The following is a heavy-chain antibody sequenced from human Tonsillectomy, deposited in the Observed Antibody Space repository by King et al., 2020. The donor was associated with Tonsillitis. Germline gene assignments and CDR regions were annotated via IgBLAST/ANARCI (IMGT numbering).Heavy chain of an antibody. J-gene: IGHJ3*02. CDR2: ISGIGTSA. CDR1: GFTFSSYA. CDR3: AKGGGGPLSLSGLDAFDI. D-gene: IGHD3-9*01. Sequence: VQLVESGGGLVQPGGSLRLSCAASGFTFSSYAMSWVRQAPGKGLEWVSAISGIGTSAYYADSVKGRFTISRDNSKNTLYLQINSLRAEDTAVYYCAKGGGGPLSLSGLDAFDIWGQGTMVTVSS. V-gene: IGHV3-23*04.